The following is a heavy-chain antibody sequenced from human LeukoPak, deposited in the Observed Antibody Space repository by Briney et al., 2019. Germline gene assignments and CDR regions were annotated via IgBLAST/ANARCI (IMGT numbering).Heavy chain of an antibody. CDR3: AGEGGIENRLPDAFDV. D-gene: IGHD3-16*01. Sequence: SVKVSCKGSVGTLSSYAISWVRQAPGQGRECIGRNISILGIATYAKKFQGRVATTAAKSTSTAYMELSRLGSEDTAVYYCAGEGGIENRLPDAFDVWGQGTMVTVSS. CDR1: VGTLSSYA. CDR2: NISILGIA. V-gene: IGHV1-69*04. J-gene: IGHJ3*01.